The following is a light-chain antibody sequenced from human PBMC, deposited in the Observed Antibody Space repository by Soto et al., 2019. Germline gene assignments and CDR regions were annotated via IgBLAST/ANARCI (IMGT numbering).Light chain of an antibody. CDR1: SSDVGAYDY. Sequence: QSVLTQPPSASGSPGQSVTISCTGTSSDVGAYDYVSWYQQHPGKVPKLMIYEINKRPSGVPDRFSGSKSGNTASLTVSGLQAEDEADYYCSSFAGCNNFPYVFGTGTKVTVL. V-gene: IGLV2-8*01. CDR2: EIN. J-gene: IGLJ1*01. CDR3: SSFAGCNNFPYV.